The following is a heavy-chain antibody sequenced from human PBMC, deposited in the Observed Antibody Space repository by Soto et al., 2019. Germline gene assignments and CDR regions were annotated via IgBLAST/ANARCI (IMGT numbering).Heavy chain of an antibody. CDR1: GFTFSSYA. CDR3: AKDHGDYRFDY. CDR2: ISGSGGST. J-gene: IGHJ4*02. Sequence: EVQLLESGGGLVQPVGSLRLSCAASGFTFSSYAMSWVRQAPGKGLEWVSAISGSGGSTYYAGSVKGRFTISRDNSKHALDQQMHGVSGEDTAVYYCAKDHGDYRFDYWGQGTLVTVSS. D-gene: IGHD4-17*01. V-gene: IGHV3-23*01.